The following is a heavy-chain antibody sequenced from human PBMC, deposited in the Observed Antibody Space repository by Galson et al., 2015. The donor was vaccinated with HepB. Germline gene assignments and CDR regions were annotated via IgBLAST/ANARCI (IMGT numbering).Heavy chain of an antibody. V-gene: IGHV3-64D*06. Sequence: SQRLSCAASGFTFSTYALHWARQAPGKGLECVSAISSDGGSTYYADSVKGRFTISRDNSKNTLYLQMSSLRAEDTAVYYCVRGWGPYYDYVWGSYRNNYYYYYGMDVWGQGTTVTVSS. D-gene: IGHD3-16*02. CDR1: GFTFSTYA. CDR3: VRGWGPYYDYVWGSYRNNYYYYYGMDV. J-gene: IGHJ6*02. CDR2: ISSDGGST.